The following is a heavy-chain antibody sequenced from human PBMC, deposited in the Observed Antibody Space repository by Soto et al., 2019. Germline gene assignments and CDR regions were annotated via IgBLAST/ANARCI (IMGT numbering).Heavy chain of an antibody. CDR2: IYYNGRT. CDR1: GGSISTYY. CDR3: ARGRGAAAGTGTFDY. J-gene: IGHJ4*02. Sequence: SETLSLTCTVSGGSISTYYWSWIRQPPGKGLEWIGYIYYNGRTNYNPSLESRVTISLDTSKSQFSLKLSSVTAADTAVYYCARGRGAAAGTGTFDYWGQGTLVTVS. V-gene: IGHV4-59*12. D-gene: IGHD6-13*01.